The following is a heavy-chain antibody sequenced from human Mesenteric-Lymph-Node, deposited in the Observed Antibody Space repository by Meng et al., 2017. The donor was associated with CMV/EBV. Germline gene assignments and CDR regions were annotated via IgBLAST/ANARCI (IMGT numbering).Heavy chain of an antibody. J-gene: IGHJ6*02. CDR1: GFTSSAYS. V-gene: IGHV3-48*01. CDR3: ARRGDDSCGSRNYYYCGMDV. CDR2: ISDTSRTI. D-gene: IGHD3-22*01. Sequence: GGFLRPSCAASGFTSSAYSMNWVRQAPGMGLAWVSFISDTSRTIYYASSVKGRFTISRDNAKNSLYLQMKRLTAEDMAVYYCARRGDDSCGSRNYYYCGMDVWGQGTTVTVSS.